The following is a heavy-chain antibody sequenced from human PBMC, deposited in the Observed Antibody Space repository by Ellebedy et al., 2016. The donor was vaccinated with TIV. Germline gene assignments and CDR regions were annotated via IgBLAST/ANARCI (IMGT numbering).Heavy chain of an antibody. J-gene: IGHJ3*02. D-gene: IGHD2-21*01. CDR1: GASITSSTYY. CDR3: ARLPRNLYMFGPIVVNYAFDI. Sequence: MPSETLSLTCTVSGASITSSTYYWGWIRQPPGKAPEWIGSVFSNGSTYDNPSLKSRVTMSVDTSMNQFSLSLSSVTAAETSLYYCARLPRNLYMFGPIVVNYAFDIWGQGTMVSVSS. CDR2: VFSNGST. V-gene: IGHV4-39*01.